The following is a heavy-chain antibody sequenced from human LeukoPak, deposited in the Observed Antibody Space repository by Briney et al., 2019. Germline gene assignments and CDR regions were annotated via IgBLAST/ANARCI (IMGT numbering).Heavy chain of an antibody. V-gene: IGHV1-46*01. J-gene: IGHJ4*02. CDR3: ARNEYQLPGGY. CDR1: GYTFTSYY. CDR2: INPSGGST. Sequence: VASVKVSCKASGYTFTSYYMHWVRQAPGQGLEWMGIINPSGGSTSYAQKFQGRVTMTRDTSTSTAYMELSSLRSEDTAVYYCARNEYQLPGGYWGQGTLVTVSS. D-gene: IGHD2-2*01.